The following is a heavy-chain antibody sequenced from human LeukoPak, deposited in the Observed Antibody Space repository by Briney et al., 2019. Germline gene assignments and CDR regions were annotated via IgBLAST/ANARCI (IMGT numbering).Heavy chain of an antibody. Sequence: PGGSLRLSCAASGFTFSTYSMNWVRQAPGKGLEWVSYISSSSSTIYYADSVKGRFTISRDNAKNSMYLQMNSLRAEDTAVYHCVRDEWNDVGIGVLHYFDYWGQGTLVTVSS. J-gene: IGHJ4*02. D-gene: IGHD1-1*01. CDR3: VRDEWNDVGIGVLHYFDY. V-gene: IGHV3-48*01. CDR2: ISSSSSTI. CDR1: GFTFSTYS.